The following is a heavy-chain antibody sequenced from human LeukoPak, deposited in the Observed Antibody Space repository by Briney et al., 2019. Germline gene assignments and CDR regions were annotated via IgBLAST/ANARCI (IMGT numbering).Heavy chain of an antibody. D-gene: IGHD2/OR15-2a*01. CDR1: ASSISSYH. Sequence: SETLSLTCTVSASSISSYHWSWIRQPPGKGLEWIGYIYYSGSTNYNPSLKSRVTISVDTSKNQFSLKLSSVTAADTAVYYCARDRGVSYYFDYWGQGTLVTVS. J-gene: IGHJ4*02. CDR3: ARDRGVSYYFDY. V-gene: IGHV4-59*12. CDR2: IYYSGST.